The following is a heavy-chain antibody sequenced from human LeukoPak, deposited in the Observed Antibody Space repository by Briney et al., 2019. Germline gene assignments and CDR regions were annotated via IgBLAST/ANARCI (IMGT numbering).Heavy chain of an antibody. CDR3: VKDTPTTGYHLDS. CDR1: GFTFSSYG. CDR2: TRYDGSNK. V-gene: IGHV3-30*02. D-gene: IGHD1-1*01. J-gene: IGHJ4*02. Sequence: GGSLRLSCAASGFTFSSYGMHWVRQAPGKGLEWVAFTRYDGSNKSYADSVKGRFTISRDNSENKLYLQINSLRVEDTAVYYCVKDTPTTGYHLDSWGQGTLVTVSS.